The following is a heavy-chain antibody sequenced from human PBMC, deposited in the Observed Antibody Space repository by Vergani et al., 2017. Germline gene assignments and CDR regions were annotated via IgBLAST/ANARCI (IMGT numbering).Heavy chain of an antibody. J-gene: IGHJ3*02. Sequence: QVQLQESGPGLVKPSETLSLTCTVSGGSISSYYWSWIRQPPGKGLEWIGYIYYSGGTNYNPSLKSRVTISVDTSKNQFSLKLSSVTAADTAVYYCARAEGLRGKGAFDIWGQGTMVTVSS. V-gene: IGHV4-59*01. CDR1: GGSISSYY. CDR3: ARAEGLRGKGAFDI. CDR2: IYYSGGT. D-gene: IGHD3-10*01.